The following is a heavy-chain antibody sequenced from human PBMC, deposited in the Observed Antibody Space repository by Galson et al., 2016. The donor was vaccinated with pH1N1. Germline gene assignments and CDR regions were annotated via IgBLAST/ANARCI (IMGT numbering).Heavy chain of an antibody. CDR1: GGSISSRY. D-gene: IGHD1-1*01. V-gene: IGHV4-4*07. CDR3: ARGWNLDAFDI. J-gene: IGHJ3*02. CDR2: VYTSGRT. Sequence: SETLSLTCTVSGGSISSRYWSWIRQPAGKGLEWIGRVYTSGRTDSNPSLKSRVTMSMETSNNQFSMILNSVTAADTAVYYCARGWNLDAFDIWGQGTMVTVSS.